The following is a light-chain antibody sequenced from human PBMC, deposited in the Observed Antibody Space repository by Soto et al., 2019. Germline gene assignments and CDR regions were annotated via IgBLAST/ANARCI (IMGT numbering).Light chain of an antibody. Sequence: QSALAQPASVSGSFGQSITISCSGPNTDLGVYGYVSWYQHHPGKAPKLLIYDVNNQPSGISDRFSGSKSGDTASLTFSGLQADDEADYFCFSKISGFVYGFGTGTKLTVL. J-gene: IGLJ1*01. CDR2: DVN. V-gene: IGLV2-14*01. CDR1: NTDLGVYGY. CDR3: FSKISGFVYG.